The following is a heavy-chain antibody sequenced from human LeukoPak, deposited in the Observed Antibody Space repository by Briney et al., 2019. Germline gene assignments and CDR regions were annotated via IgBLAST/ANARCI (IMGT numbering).Heavy chain of an antibody. CDR1: GGSISNYY. CDR3: ARASYDGPLYFGY. V-gene: IGHV4-59*01. D-gene: IGHD3-3*01. CDR2: IYYSGST. J-gene: IGHJ4*02. Sequence: SETLSLTCTVSGGSISNYYWSWIRQPPGKGLEWIGYIYYSGSTSYNPSLKSRVAISVETSKNQFSVNLSSVTAADTAVYYCARASYDGPLYFGYWGQGTLVTVSS.